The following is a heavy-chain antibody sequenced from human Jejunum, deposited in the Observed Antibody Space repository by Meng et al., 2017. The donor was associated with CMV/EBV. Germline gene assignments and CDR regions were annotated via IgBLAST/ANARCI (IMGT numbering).Heavy chain of an antibody. J-gene: IGHJ5*02. CDR1: DYTFNTHA. D-gene: IGHD3-16*01. CDR2: ISPYNGNT. Sequence: QVRRVELGAEVKKPGASVKVSCKASDYTFNTHAISWVRQAPGQGLEWMGWISPYNGNTKYAQNLQGRVTLTTDISTSTAYMELRSLRSDDTAVYYCARKLRGGGWFDPWGQGTLVTVSS. CDR3: ARKLRGGGWFDP. V-gene: IGHV1-18*01.